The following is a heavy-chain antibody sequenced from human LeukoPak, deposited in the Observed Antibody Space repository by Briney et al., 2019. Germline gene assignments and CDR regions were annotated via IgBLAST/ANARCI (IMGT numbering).Heavy chain of an antibody. CDR1: GYTFTGYY. CDR2: INAGNGNT. Sequence: ASVKVSCKASGYTFTGYYMHWVRQAPGQRLEWMGWINAGNGNTKYSQEFQGRVTITRDTSASTAYMELSSLRSEDMAVYYCAREGRAVADAFDIWGQGTMVTVSS. J-gene: IGHJ3*02. V-gene: IGHV1-3*03. CDR3: AREGRAVADAFDI. D-gene: IGHD6-19*01.